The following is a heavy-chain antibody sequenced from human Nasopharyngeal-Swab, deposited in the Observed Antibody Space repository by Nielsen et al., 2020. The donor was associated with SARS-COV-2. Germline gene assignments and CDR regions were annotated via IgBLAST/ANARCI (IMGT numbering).Heavy chain of an antibody. D-gene: IGHD5-18*01. V-gene: IGHV1-69*13. CDR3: ARVTAMAEDYYYGMDV. Sequence: SVKVSCKASGGTFSSYAISWVRQAPGQGLEWMGGIIPIFGTANYAQKFQGRVTITADESTSTAYMELSSLRSEDTAVYYCARVTAMAEDYYYGMDVWGQGTTVTVSS. CDR1: GGTFSSYA. J-gene: IGHJ6*02. CDR2: IIPIFGTA.